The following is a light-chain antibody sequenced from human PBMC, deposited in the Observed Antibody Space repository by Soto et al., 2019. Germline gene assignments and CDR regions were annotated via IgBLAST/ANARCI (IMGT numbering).Light chain of an antibody. Sequence: DFQMTQSPSSLSASVGDRVTITCRPSRNIYNYLHWYQQKPGKAPTLLISAASSLHGGVPSRFRGSGSGADYTLTITSLQPDDSAIYYCQSTYDTPAFGGGTKVEIK. J-gene: IGKJ4*01. CDR1: RNIYNY. CDR2: AAS. CDR3: QSTYDTPA. V-gene: IGKV1-39*02.